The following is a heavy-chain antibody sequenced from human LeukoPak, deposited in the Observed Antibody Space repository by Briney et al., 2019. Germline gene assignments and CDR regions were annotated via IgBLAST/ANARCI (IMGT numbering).Heavy chain of an antibody. V-gene: IGHV3-9*01. Sequence: PGGSLRLSCAASGFTFDDYAMHWVRQAPGKGLEWVSGISWNSGVIGYADSVKGRFTISRDNAKDSLYPQMNSLRDEDTALYHCVKDQGYYYDSGGYSLIGWGQGTLVTVSS. CDR1: GFTFDDYA. D-gene: IGHD3-22*01. J-gene: IGHJ4*02. CDR2: ISWNSGVI. CDR3: VKDQGYYYDSGGYSLIG.